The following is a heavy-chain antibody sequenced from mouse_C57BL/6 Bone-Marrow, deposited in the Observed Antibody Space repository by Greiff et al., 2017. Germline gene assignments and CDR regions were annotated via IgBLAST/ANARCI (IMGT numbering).Heavy chain of an antibody. V-gene: IGHV5-12*01. CDR2: ISNGGGST. D-gene: IGHD2-4*01. CDR1: GFTFSDYY. Sequence: EVMLVESGGGLVQPGGSLKLSCAASGFTFSDYYMYWVRQTPEKRLEWVAYISNGGGSTYYPDTVKGRFTISRDNATNTLYLQMSRLKSEDTAMYYCARRFYDCDVAWFAYWGQGTLVTVSA. CDR3: ARRFYDCDVAWFAY. J-gene: IGHJ3*01.